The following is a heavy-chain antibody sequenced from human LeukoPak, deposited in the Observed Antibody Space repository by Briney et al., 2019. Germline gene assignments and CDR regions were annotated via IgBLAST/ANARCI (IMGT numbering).Heavy chain of an antibody. CDR2: IYYSGST. J-gene: IGHJ6*03. D-gene: IGHD3-10*01. Sequence: RALGTPFLPCPFPCGALISSNFYLGWVRPPPRKGVGGIGSIYYSGSTYYNPSLKSRVTISVDTSKNQFSLRLTSVTAADTAVYYCARHMGNYYSYMDVWGKGTTVTVSS. CDR1: CGALISSNFY. V-gene: IGHV4-39*01. CDR3: ARHMGNYYSYMDV.